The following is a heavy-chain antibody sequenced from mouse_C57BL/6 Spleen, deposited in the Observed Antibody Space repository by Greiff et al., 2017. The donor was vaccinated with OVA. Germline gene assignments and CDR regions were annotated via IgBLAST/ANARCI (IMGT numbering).Heavy chain of an antibody. J-gene: IGHJ4*01. CDR1: GYTFTSYW. Sequence: QVQLQQPGAELVKPGASVKLSCKASGYTFTSYWMQWVKQRPGQGLEWIGEIDPSDSYTNYNQKFKGKATLTVDTSSSTAYMQLSSLTSEDSAVYYCARGEWPLYAMDDWGQGTSVTVSS. CDR3: ARGEWPLYAMDD. V-gene: IGHV1-50*01. CDR2: IDPSDSYT.